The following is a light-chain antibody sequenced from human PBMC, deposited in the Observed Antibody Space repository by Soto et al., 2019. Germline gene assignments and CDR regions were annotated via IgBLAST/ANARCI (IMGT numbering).Light chain of an antibody. Sequence: EIVMTQSPATLSVSPGERATISCRASQSVSSNLAWYQQKPGQAPSLLIYGASTRATGIPARFSGSGSGTEFILTISSLQYADFAVYYCQQYNNWPPYTFGQGTKLEIK. CDR2: GAS. CDR1: QSVSSN. J-gene: IGKJ2*01. V-gene: IGKV3-15*01. CDR3: QQYNNWPPYT.